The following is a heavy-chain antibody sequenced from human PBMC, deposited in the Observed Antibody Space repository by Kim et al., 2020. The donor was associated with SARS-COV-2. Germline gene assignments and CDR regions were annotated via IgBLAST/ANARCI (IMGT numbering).Heavy chain of an antibody. CDR2: IYYSGST. V-gene: IGHV4-59*01. CDR3: ARRSLGYCSGGSCYSGFHY. Sequence: SETLSLTCTVSGGSISSYYWSWIRQPPGKGLEWIGCIYYSGSTNYNPSLKSRVTISVDTSKNQFSLKLSSVTAADTALYYCARRSLGYCSGGSCYSGFHYWGQGTLVTVSS. D-gene: IGHD2-15*01. J-gene: IGHJ4*02. CDR1: GGSISSYY.